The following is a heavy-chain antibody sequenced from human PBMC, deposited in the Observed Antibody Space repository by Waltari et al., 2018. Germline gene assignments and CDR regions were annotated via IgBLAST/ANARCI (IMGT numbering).Heavy chain of an antibody. J-gene: IGHJ4*01. CDR1: GGSISSRDYY. D-gene: IGHD6-6*01. Sequence: QVQLQESGPGLVKPSQTLSLTCTVSGGSISSRDYYWSWIRQPPGKGLELIGYIYYSGSTYYNPSLKSRVIISLDTSKNQCYLRLTSVTAPDTAVYYCARAFSSSDFDYWGRGTLVTVSS. CDR3: ARAFSSSDFDY. CDR2: IYYSGST. V-gene: IGHV4-30-4*01.